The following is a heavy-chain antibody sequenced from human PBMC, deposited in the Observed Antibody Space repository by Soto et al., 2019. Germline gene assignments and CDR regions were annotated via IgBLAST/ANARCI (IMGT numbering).Heavy chain of an antibody. D-gene: IGHD4-17*01. Sequence: EVQLLEAGGGLVQPGGSLRLSCAASGFSFTNYGIRWVRQAPGKGLEWLSAIIGNGDTAYYADSVRGRFTISRDNSKNTLYLQLDDLGAEDTAIYYCAKDYDYGDSLPFDYWGQGTLVTVSS. J-gene: IGHJ4*02. V-gene: IGHV3-23*01. CDR2: IIGNGDTA. CDR3: AKDYDYGDSLPFDY. CDR1: GFSFTNYG.